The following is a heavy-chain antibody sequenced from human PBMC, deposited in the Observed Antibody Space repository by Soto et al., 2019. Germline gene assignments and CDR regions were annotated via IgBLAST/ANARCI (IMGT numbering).Heavy chain of an antibody. D-gene: IGHD3-22*01. CDR1: GFTFSSYS. CDR2: ISSSSSTI. V-gene: IGHV3-48*02. J-gene: IGHJ3*02. Sequence: ESGGGLVQPGGSLRLSCAASGFTFSSYSMNWVRQAPGKGLEWVSYISSSSSTIYYADSVKGRFTISRDNAKNSLYLQMNSLRDEDTAVYYCARGLSSGYWDDAFDIWGQGTMVTVSS. CDR3: ARGLSSGYWDDAFDI.